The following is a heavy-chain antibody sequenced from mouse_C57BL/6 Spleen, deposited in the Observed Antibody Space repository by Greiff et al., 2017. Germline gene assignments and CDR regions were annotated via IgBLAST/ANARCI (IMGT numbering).Heavy chain of an antibody. CDR3: AKGSFEYPFDY. CDR2: IDPSDSYT. Sequence: QVQLQQPVAELVMPGASVKLSCKASGYTFTSYWMHWVKQRPGQGLEWIGEIDPSDSYTNYNQKFKGKSTLTVDKSSSTAYMQLSSLTSEDSAVYYCAKGSFEYPFDYWGQGTTLTVSS. CDR1: GYTFTSYW. D-gene: IGHD5-2*01. V-gene: IGHV1-69*01. J-gene: IGHJ2*01.